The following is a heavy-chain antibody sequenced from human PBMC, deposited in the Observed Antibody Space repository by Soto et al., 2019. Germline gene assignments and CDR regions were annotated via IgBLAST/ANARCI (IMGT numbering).Heavy chain of an antibody. Sequence: SETLSLTCTVSGGSISSSSYYWGWIRQPPGKGLEWIGSMYYSGSTYYNPSLKSRVTISVDTSKDQFSLKLSSVTAADTAVYYCASSGWWYFDYWGQGTLVTVSS. D-gene: IGHD6-19*01. CDR3: ASSGWWYFDY. V-gene: IGHV4-39*01. J-gene: IGHJ4*02. CDR1: GGSISSSSYY. CDR2: MYYSGST.